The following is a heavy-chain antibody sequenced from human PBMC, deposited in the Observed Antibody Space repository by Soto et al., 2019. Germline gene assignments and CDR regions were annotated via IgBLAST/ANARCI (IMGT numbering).Heavy chain of an antibody. D-gene: IGHD3-3*01. CDR2: IWYDGSNK. V-gene: IGHV3-33*01. CDR1: GFTFSSYG. CDR3: ARGITIFGVVIIPLYGMDV. J-gene: IGHJ6*02. Sequence: GGSLRLSCAASGFTFSSYGMHWVRQAPGKGLEGVAVIWYDGSNKYYADSVKGRFTISRDNSKNTLYLQMNSLRAEDTAVYYCARGITIFGVVIIPLYGMDVWGQGTTVTVSS.